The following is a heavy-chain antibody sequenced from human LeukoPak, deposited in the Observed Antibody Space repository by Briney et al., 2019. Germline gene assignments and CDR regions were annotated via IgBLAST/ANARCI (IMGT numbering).Heavy chain of an antibody. CDR3: ARNYYDSSGYQEATFNY. V-gene: IGHV3-33*01. CDR1: GFTFSNYG. CDR2: IWYDGGYK. D-gene: IGHD3-22*01. J-gene: IGHJ4*02. Sequence: GGSLRLSCAASGFTFSNYGMHWVRQAPGKGLEWVAGIWYDGGYKYYADSVKDRFTISRDNSKNTLFLQMDSLRAEDTAVYYCARNYYDSSGYQEATFNYWGQGTLVTVSS.